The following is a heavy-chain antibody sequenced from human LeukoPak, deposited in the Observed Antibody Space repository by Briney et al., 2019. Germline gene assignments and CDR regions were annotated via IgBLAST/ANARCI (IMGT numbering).Heavy chain of an antibody. CDR3: AKDGLYYDGSEHVYYFDS. J-gene: IGHJ4*02. V-gene: IGHV3-23*01. CDR2: IIYSGGAT. Sequence: PGGSLRLSCAASGFTFSRSAMTWVRQGPGTGLEFVASIIYSGGATYYADSVTGRFTISRDNSKNTLYLQMNSLRAEDTALYYCAKDGLYYDGSEHVYYFDSWGQGTLVTVSS. D-gene: IGHD3-22*01. CDR1: GFTFSRSA.